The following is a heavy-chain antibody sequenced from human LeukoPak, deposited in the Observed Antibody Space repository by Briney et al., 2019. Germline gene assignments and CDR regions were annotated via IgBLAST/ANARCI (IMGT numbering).Heavy chain of an antibody. CDR2: ISAYNGNT. Sequence: ASVKVSCKASGYTFTSYGISWVRQAPGQGLEWMGWISAYNGNTNYAQKLQGRVTMTTDTSTSTVYMELRSLRSDDTAVYYCARDEYYYDSIRFDYWGQGTLVTVSS. CDR1: GYTFTSYG. CDR3: ARDEYYYDSIRFDY. V-gene: IGHV1-18*01. J-gene: IGHJ4*02. D-gene: IGHD3-22*01.